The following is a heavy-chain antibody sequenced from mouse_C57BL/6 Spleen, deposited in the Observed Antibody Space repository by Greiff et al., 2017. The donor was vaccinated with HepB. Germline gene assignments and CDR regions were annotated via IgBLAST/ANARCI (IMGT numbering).Heavy chain of an antibody. CDR1: GYSITSGYY. CDR3: ARDQAYYGSSYVEFAY. D-gene: IGHD1-1*01. Sequence: EVQLQESGPGLVKPSQSLSLTCSVTGYSITSGYYWNWIRQFPGNKLEWMGYISYDGSNNYNPSLNNRISITRDTSKNQFFLKLNSVTTEDTATYYCARDQAYYGSSYVEFAYWGQGTLVTVSA. V-gene: IGHV3-6*01. J-gene: IGHJ3*01. CDR2: ISYDGSN.